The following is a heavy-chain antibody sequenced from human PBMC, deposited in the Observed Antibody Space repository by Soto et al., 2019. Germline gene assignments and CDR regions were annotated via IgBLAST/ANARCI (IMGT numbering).Heavy chain of an antibody. Sequence: QVQLQESGPGLVKPSQTLSLTCTVSGGSISSGDYYWSWIRQPPGKGLEWIGYIYYSGSTYYNPSLKSRVTISVDTSKNQFSRKLSSVTAADTALYYCARVGGFGATTIDYWGQGTLVTVPS. CDR1: GGSISSGDYY. CDR3: ARVGGFGATTIDY. D-gene: IGHD3-10*01. V-gene: IGHV4-30-4*01. J-gene: IGHJ4*02. CDR2: IYYSGST.